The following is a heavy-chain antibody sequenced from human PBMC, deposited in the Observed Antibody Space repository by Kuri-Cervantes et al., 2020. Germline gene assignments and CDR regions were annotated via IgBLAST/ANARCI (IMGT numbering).Heavy chain of an antibody. CDR1: GFTFDDYA. CDR3: ANGGAY. J-gene: IGHJ4*02. V-gene: IGHV3-9*01. Sequence: SLKISCAASGFTFDDYAMHWVRRAPGKGLEWVSGISWNSGSIGYADSVKGRFTISRDNAKNSLYLQMNSLRAEDTALYYCANGGAYWGQGTLVTVSS. D-gene: IGHD3-3*01. CDR2: ISWNSGSI.